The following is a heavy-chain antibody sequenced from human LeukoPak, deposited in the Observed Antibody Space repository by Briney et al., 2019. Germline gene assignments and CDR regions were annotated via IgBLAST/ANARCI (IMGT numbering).Heavy chain of an antibody. D-gene: IGHD2-15*01. CDR2: IYTSGST. J-gene: IGHJ6*02. CDR3: ARVGYCSGGSCSPTPTYYYYGMDV. Sequence: PSETLSLTCTVSGGSISSYYWSWFRQPAGKGLEWIGRIYTSGSTNYNPSLKSRVTMSVDTSKNQFSLKLSSVTAADTAVYYCARVGYCSGGSCSPTPTYYYYGMDVWGQGTTVTVSS. CDR1: GGSISSYY. V-gene: IGHV4-4*07.